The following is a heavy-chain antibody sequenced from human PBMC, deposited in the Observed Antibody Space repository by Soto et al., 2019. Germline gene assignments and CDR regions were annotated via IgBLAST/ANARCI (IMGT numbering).Heavy chain of an antibody. CDR2: ISAHNGNT. J-gene: IGHJ4*02. CDR1: GYIFTSYG. V-gene: IGHV1-18*01. Sequence: QAHLVQSGPEVKKPGASVKVSCKGSGYIFTSYGIAWVRQAPGQGLEWMGWISAHNGNTEYAQKFKGRVTVTRDTSTSTAYLELRSLRSDGTALYYCARGRDGDYWGQGALVTVSS. CDR3: ARGRDGDY.